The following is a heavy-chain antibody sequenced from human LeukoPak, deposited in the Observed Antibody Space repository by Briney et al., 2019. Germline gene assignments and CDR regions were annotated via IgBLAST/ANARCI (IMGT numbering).Heavy chain of an antibody. CDR3: ARPTRDGYNGGQ. Sequence: GGSLRLSCAASGFTFSNSWMNWIRQIPGKGLEWVATINQRGTETYYVDSMKGRFTISRDNAKNSLYLQMNSLRPEDTAIYYCARPTRDGYNGGQWGQGTLVTVSS. CDR2: INQRGTET. V-gene: IGHV3-7*01. CDR1: GFTFSNSW. J-gene: IGHJ4*02. D-gene: IGHD5-24*01.